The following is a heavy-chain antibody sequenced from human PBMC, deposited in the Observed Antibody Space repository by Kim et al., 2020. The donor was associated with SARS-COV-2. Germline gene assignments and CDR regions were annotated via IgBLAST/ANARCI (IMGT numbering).Heavy chain of an antibody. CDR1: GYTFTSND. V-gene: IGHV1-8*01. D-gene: IGHD3-10*01. Sequence: ASVKVSCKPSGYTFTSNDISWVRQATGQGLEWIGWVKTDGGDTVYAQKFQGRIIMAWNTSTSTAYMELSGLTSEDTAVYYCARVFGFYYHYMDVWGKGTTVTVS. CDR2: VKTDGGDT. J-gene: IGHJ6*03. CDR3: ARVFGFYYHYMDV.